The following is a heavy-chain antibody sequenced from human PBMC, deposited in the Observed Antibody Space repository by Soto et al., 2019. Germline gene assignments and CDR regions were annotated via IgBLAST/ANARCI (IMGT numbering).Heavy chain of an antibody. V-gene: IGHV4-61*01. CDR1: GGSVSSGSYY. Sequence: QVQLQESGPGLVKPSETLSLTCTVSGGSVSSGSYYWSWIRQPPGKGLEWIGYIYYSGSTNYNPSLKSRVTISVDPSKNQFSLKLSSVTAADTAVYYCARDGDYFDYWGQGTLVTVSS. CDR2: IYYSGST. D-gene: IGHD2-15*01. CDR3: ARDGDYFDY. J-gene: IGHJ4*02.